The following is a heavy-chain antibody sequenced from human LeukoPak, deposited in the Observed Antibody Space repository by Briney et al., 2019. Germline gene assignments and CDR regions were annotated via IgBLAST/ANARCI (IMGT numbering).Heavy chain of an antibody. J-gene: IGHJ6*03. CDR2: ISSTGGTA. CDR1: GFTFSSFG. CDR3: AKNGDRGAYCSGGSCYPYYYYNMDV. Sequence: GGSLRLSCAASGFTFSSFGMSWVRQAPGKGLEWVSAISSTGGTAYYADSVKGRFTISRDNSKNTLYLQMNSLRAEDTAVYYCAKNGDRGAYCSGGSCYPYYYYNMDVWGKGTTVTISS. D-gene: IGHD2-15*01. V-gene: IGHV3-23*01.